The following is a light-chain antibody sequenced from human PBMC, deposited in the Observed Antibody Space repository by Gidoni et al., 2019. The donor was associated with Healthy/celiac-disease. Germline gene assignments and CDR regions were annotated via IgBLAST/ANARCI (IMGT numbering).Light chain of an antibody. Sequence: QSVLTQPPSASGNPGQRVTISCSGSSSNIGSNTVNGYQPLPGTAPKLLIYSNNQRPSGVPDRFSGSKSGTSASLAISGLQSEDEADYYCAAWDDSLNGWVFGGGTKLTVL. V-gene: IGLV1-44*01. CDR3: AAWDDSLNGWV. CDR2: SNN. CDR1: SSNIGSNT. J-gene: IGLJ3*02.